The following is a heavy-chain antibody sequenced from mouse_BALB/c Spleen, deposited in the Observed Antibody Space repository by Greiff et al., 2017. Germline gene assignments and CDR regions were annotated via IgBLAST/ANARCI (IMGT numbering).Heavy chain of an antibody. Sequence: EVQLQQSGAELVKPGASVKLSCTASGFNIKDTYMHWVKQRPEQGLEWIGRIDPANGNTKYDPKFQGKATITADTSSNTAYLQLSSLTSEDTAVYYCARCRDYDDGSPYAMDYWGQGTSVTVSS. V-gene: IGHV14-3*02. CDR1: GFNIKDTY. J-gene: IGHJ4*01. D-gene: IGHD2-4*01. CDR3: ARCRDYDDGSPYAMDY. CDR2: IDPANGNT.